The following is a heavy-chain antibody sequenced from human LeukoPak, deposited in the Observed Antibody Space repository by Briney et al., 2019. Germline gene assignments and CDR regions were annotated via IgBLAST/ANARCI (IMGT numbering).Heavy chain of an antibody. J-gene: IGHJ6*02. V-gene: IGHV3-30-3*01. CDR3: ARGTPSSSGWLYYGMDV. CDR2: ISYDGSNK. CDR1: GFRFSSHW. Sequence: GGSLRLSCAASGFRFSSHWMSWVRQAPGKGLEWVAVISYDGSNKYYADSVKGRFTISRDNSKNTLYLQMNSLRAEDTAVYYCARGTPSSSGWLYYGMDVWGQGTTVTVSS. D-gene: IGHD6-19*01.